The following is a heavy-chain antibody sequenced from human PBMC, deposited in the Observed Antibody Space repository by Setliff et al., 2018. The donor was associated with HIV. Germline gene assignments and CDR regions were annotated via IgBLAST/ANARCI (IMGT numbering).Heavy chain of an antibody. CDR2: IRAYNGNT. D-gene: IGHD1-1*01. CDR3: ARIPTGTTLYYYRLDV. V-gene: IGHV1-18*01. Sequence: ASVKVSCKASGYTFTSYLITWVRQAPGQGLEWMGWIRAYNGNTNYAQKLQGRVTMTTDTSTSTAYMELRSLRSDDTAVYYCARIPTGTTLYYYRLDVWGQGTTVTVSS. J-gene: IGHJ6*02. CDR1: GYTFTSYL.